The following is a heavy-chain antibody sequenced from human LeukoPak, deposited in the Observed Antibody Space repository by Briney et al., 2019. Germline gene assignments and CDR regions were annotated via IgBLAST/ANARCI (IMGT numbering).Heavy chain of an antibody. J-gene: IGHJ4*02. CDR2: ISAYNGNT. CDR3: ARSISSGYYYAFDY. CDR1: GYTFTSYG. D-gene: IGHD3-22*01. V-gene: IGHV1-18*01. Sequence: ASVKVSCKASGYTFTSYGISWVRQAPGQGLEWMGWISAYNGNTNYAQKLQGRVTMTTDTSTSTAYMELRSLRSDDTAVYYRARSISSGYYYAFDYWGQGTLVTVSS.